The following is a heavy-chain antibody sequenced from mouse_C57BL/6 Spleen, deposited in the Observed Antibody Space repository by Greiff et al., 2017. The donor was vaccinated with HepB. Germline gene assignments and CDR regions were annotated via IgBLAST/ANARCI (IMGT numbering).Heavy chain of an antibody. CDR1: GFTFSSYG. CDR2: ISSGGSYT. V-gene: IGHV5-6*01. J-gene: IGHJ3*01. CDR3: ARLGLRLLFAY. Sequence: VQLKQSGGDLVKPGGSLKLSCAASGFTFSSYGMSWVRQTPDKRLEWVATISSGGSYTYYPDSVKGRFTISRDNAKNTLYLQMSSLKSEDTAMYYCARLGLRLLFAYWGQGTLVTVSA. D-gene: IGHD2-4*01.